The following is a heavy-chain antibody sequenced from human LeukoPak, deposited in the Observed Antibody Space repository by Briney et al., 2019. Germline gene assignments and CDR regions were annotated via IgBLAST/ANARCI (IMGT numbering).Heavy chain of an antibody. CDR3: AGRVVVVAAAWFDP. CDR1: GGSISSGGYY. J-gene: IGHJ5*02. V-gene: IGHV4-31*03. D-gene: IGHD2-15*01. Sequence: PSQTLSLTCTVSGGSISSGGYYWSWIRQHPGKGLEWIGYIYYSGSTYYNPSLKSRVTISVDTSKNQFSLKLSSVTAADTAVYYCAGRVVVVAAAWFDPWGQGTLVTVSS. CDR2: IYYSGST.